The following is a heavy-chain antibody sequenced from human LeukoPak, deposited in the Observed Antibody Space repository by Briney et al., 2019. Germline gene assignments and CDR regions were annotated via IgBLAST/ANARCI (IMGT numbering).Heavy chain of an antibody. CDR3: ARHSDSVTGSIDF. D-gene: IGHD2-15*01. Sequence: SETLSLTCIVSGGSITNDRYYWGWIRQSPGKGLDWIGTVYYSGTAYYNPSLKSRVTFSVDTSKSQFSLKLSSVTPTDTAVYFCARHSDSVTGSIDFWGRGTLVTVSS. V-gene: IGHV4-39*01. CDR1: GGSITNDRYY. CDR2: VYYSGTA. J-gene: IGHJ4*02.